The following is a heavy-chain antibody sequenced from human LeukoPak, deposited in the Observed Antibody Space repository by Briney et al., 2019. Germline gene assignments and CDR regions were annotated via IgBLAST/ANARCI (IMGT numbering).Heavy chain of an antibody. D-gene: IGHD6-13*01. V-gene: IGHV3-48*03. CDR3: AKGSIAAAGTVSREENY. CDR1: GFTFSSYE. CDR2: ISSSGSTI. J-gene: IGHJ4*02. Sequence: GGSLRLSCAASGFTFSSYEMNWVRQAPGKGLEWVSYISSSGSTIYYADSVKGRFTISRDNAKNTLYLQMNSLRAEDTAVYYCAKGSIAAAGTVSREENYWGQGTLVTVSS.